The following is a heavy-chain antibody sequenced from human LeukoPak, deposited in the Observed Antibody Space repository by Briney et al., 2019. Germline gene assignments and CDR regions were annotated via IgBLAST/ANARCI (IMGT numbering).Heavy chain of an antibody. CDR3: ARDMWQQFDWFDP. J-gene: IGHJ5*02. CDR1: GYTFTAYY. D-gene: IGHD6-13*01. CDR2: IHANPGDT. Sequence: ASVKVSRKASGYTFTAYYMHWVRHAPGQGLERMGGIHANPGDTNSAEKLQGRVTMPRDSSISKAYLELSRLTSDDTAVYYCARDMWQQFDWFDPWGEGTLVTVS. V-gene: IGHV1-2*02.